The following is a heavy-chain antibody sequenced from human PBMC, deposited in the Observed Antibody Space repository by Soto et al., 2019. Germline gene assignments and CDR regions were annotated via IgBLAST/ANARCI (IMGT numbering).Heavy chain of an antibody. J-gene: IGHJ4*02. CDR3: ARHIALSGSFPFDY. D-gene: IGHD3-3*01. V-gene: IGHV4-59*08. Sequence: PSETLSLTCTVSGGSISSYYWSWIRQPPGKGLEWIGYIYYSGSTNYNPSLKSRVTISVNTSENQFSLKLSSVTAADTAVYYCARHIALSGSFPFDYWGKGTLVTVSS. CDR1: GGSISSYY. CDR2: IYYSGST.